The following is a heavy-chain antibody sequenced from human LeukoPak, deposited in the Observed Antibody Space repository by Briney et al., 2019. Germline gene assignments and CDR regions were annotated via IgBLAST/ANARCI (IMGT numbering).Heavy chain of an antibody. CDR2: ISSSSSYI. CDR1: GFTFSSYS. CDR3: ARDLGGAAAGSCFDY. V-gene: IGHV3-21*01. Sequence: AGGSLRLSCAASGFTFSSYSMNWVRQDPGKGLERVSSISSSSSYIYYADSVKGRFTISRDNAKNSLYLQMNSLRAEDTAVYYCARDLGGAAAGSCFDYWGQGTLVTVSS. D-gene: IGHD6-13*01. J-gene: IGHJ4*02.